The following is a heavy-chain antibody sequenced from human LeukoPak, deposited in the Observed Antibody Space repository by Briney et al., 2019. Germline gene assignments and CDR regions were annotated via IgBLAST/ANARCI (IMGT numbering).Heavy chain of an antibody. Sequence: GGSLRLSCAASGFTFSSFGMHWVRQAPGKGLEWMALISYDGSNQYYADSLKGRFTISRDNSKNTLYLQMNNLGAEDTAVYYCAKGDSSGWYANWGQGTLVTVSS. V-gene: IGHV3-30*18. J-gene: IGHJ1*01. CDR1: GFTFSSFG. D-gene: IGHD6-13*01. CDR3: AKGDSSGWYAN. CDR2: ISYDGSNQ.